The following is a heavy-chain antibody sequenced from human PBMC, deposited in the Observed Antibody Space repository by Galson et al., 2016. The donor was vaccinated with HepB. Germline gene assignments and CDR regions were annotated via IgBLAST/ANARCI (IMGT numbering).Heavy chain of an antibody. D-gene: IGHD3-10*01. J-gene: IGHJ5*02. Sequence: VRQAPGPGLEWMGWINPNSGGTNFAQKFHGRVTMTRDTSISTAYMELSRLRSDDTAVYYCARDKGVNWFDPWGQGTLVTVSS. CDR2: INPNSGGT. CDR3: ARDKGVNWFDP. V-gene: IGHV1-2*02.